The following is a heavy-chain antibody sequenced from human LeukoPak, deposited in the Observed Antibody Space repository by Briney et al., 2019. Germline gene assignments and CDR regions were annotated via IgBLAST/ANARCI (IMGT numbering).Heavy chain of an antibody. V-gene: IGHV3-23*01. J-gene: IGHJ4*02. CDR1: GFTFSNYA. CDR2: ISGSGINT. CDR3: AKDSLGYYKPFDY. Sequence: PGGSLRLSCAASGFTFSNYAMSWVRQAPGKGLEWVSAISGSGINTYYADSVKGRFTISRDNSKNTLYLQMNSLGAEDTALYYCAKDSLGYYKPFDYWGQGTLVTVSS. D-gene: IGHD3-9*01.